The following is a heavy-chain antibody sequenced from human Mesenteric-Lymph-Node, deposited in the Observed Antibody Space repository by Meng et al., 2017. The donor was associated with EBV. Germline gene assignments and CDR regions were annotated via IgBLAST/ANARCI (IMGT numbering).Heavy chain of an antibody. V-gene: IGHV4-4*02. J-gene: IGHJ4*02. CDR3: VRGLGGSGNYYFDY. CDR1: GASSFTSNW. D-gene: IGHD3-10*01. CDR2: VFHSGST. Sequence: LQESGPGLVKPSGTLSLTCAVSGASSFTSNWWSWVRQTPGKGLEWIGEVFHSGSTNYNPSLKSRVTISVDKSKNQFSLEVTSVTAADAAVYYCVRGLGGSGNYYFDYWGQGTLVTVSS.